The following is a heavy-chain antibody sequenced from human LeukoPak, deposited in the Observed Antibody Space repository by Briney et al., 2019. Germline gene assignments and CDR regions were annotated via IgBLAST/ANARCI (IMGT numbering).Heavy chain of an antibody. CDR3: ARDSNYDVLTASSFDI. Sequence: GASVKVSCKASGGTFSSYAISWVRQAPGQGLEWMGGIIPIFGTANYAQKFQGRVTITADESTSTAYMELSRLRSDDTAIYYCARDSNYDVLTASSFDIWGQGTMVTVSS. J-gene: IGHJ3*02. CDR2: IIPIFGTA. CDR1: GGTFSSYA. D-gene: IGHD3-9*01. V-gene: IGHV1-69*13.